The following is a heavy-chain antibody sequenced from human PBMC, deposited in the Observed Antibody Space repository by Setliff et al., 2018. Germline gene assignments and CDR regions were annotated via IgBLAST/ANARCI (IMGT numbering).Heavy chain of an antibody. CDR3: AREQWLDPPGYYYMDV. CDR2: IYIGGSA. D-gene: IGHD6-19*01. Sequence: TLSLTCSVSGASIRNYYWGWIRQPPGKGLEWIGHIYIGGSANYNPSLKSRVTMSIDTSKNQFSLKLNSVTAADMAVYYCAREQWLDPPGYYYMDVWAKGTTVTVSS. V-gene: IGHV4-4*07. CDR1: GASIRNYY. J-gene: IGHJ6*03.